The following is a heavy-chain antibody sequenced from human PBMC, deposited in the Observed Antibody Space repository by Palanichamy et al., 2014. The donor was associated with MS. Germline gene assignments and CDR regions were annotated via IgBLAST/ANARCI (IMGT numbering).Heavy chain of an antibody. J-gene: IGHJ4*02. CDR1: GFTFTTYW. Sequence: EVQLVESGGGLVQPGGSLRLSRAVSGFTFTTYWMSWVRQAPGKGLEWVANIKPDESEIYYVDSVKGRFTISRDNAKNSVYLQMNSLRAEDTAAYYCVRDWRDNSGFQYWGQGTLVIVSS. CDR2: IKPDESEI. CDR3: VRDWRDNSGFQY. D-gene: IGHD3-22*01. V-gene: IGHV3-7*03.